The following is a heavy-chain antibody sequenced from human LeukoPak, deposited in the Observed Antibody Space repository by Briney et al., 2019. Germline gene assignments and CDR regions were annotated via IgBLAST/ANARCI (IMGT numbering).Heavy chain of an antibody. CDR2: IYTTGST. Sequence: MPSETLSLTCTVSGGSISDYYWSWIRQPAGKGLEWIGRIYTTGSTDYNPSLKSRVTMSVDTSKNQFSLKPSSVTAADTAVYYCAKGPPPDFDCWGQGTLVTVSS. V-gene: IGHV4-4*07. CDR3: AKGPPPDFDC. CDR1: GGSISDYY. J-gene: IGHJ4*02.